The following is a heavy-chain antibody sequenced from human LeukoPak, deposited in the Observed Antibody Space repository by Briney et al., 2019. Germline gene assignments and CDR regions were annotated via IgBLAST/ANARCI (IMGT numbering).Heavy chain of an antibody. D-gene: IGHD6-13*01. V-gene: IGHV4-59*01. J-gene: IGHJ6*02. Sequence: LETLSLTCTVSGGSISSYYWSWLRQPPGKGLGWIGYIYYSGSTNYNPSLKSRVTISVDTSKNQFSLKLSSVTAADTAVYYCARNEVFRGIAAAGTYYYYGMDVWGQGTTVTVSS. CDR1: GGSISSYY. CDR2: IYYSGST. CDR3: ARNEVFRGIAAAGTYYYYGMDV.